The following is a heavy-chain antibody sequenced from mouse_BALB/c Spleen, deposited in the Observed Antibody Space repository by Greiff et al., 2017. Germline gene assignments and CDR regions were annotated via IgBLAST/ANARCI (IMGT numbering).Heavy chain of an antibody. Sequence: VQLVESGPELVRPGVSVKISCKGSSYTFTDYAMHWVKQSHAKSLEWIGVISTYYGNTNYNQKFKGKATMTVDKSSSTAYMELARLTSEDSAVYYCAKGETTATSYAMDYWGQGTSVTVSS. V-gene: IGHV1-67*01. CDR2: ISTYYGNT. CDR3: AKGETTATSYAMDY. CDR1: SYTFTDYA. J-gene: IGHJ4*01. D-gene: IGHD1-2*01.